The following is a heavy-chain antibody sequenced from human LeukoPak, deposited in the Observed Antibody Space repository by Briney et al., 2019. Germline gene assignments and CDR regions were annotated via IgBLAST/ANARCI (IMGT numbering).Heavy chain of an antibody. Sequence: GGSLRLSCAASGFTFRSYAMHWVRQAPGKGLEGVAVISYDGSNKYYADSVKGRFTISRDNSKNTLYLQMNSLRAEDTAVYYCARDRAFLYCSSTSCYTFHFDYWGQGTLVTVSS. D-gene: IGHD2-2*02. V-gene: IGHV3-30-3*01. J-gene: IGHJ4*02. CDR3: ARDRAFLYCSSTSCYTFHFDY. CDR2: ISYDGSNK. CDR1: GFTFRSYA.